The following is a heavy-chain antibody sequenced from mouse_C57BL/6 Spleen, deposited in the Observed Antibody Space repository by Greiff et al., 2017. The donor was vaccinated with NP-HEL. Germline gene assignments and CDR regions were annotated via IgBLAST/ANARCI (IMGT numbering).Heavy chain of an antibody. CDR1: GYTFTSYG. D-gene: IGHD2-4*01. CDR3: ARGDYDYDGTLFAY. Sequence: VQLQQSGAELARPGASVKLSCKASGYTFTSYGISWVKQRTGQGLEWIGEIYPRSGNTYYNEKFKGKATLTADKSSSTAYMELRSLTSEDSAVYFCARGDYDYDGTLFAYWGQGTLVTVSA. V-gene: IGHV1-81*01. J-gene: IGHJ3*01. CDR2: IYPRSGNT.